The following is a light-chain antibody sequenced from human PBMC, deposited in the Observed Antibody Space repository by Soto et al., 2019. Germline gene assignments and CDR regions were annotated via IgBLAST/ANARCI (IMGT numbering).Light chain of an antibody. J-gene: IGLJ3*02. CDR3: ATWDDSLNGRV. CDR1: RSNIGSNT. Sequence: QSALTQPPSASGTPGQRVTISCSGTRSNIGSNTVNWYQQLPGTAPKLLLYSNNQRPSGVPDRFSGSKSGTSASLAISGLQSGDEADYYCATWDDSLNGRVFGGGTKLTVL. V-gene: IGLV1-44*01. CDR2: SNN.